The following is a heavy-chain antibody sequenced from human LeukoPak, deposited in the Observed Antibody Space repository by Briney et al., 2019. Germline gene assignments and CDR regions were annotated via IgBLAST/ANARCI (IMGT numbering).Heavy chain of an antibody. Sequence: ASVKVSCKASGYTFTSYDINWVRQATGQGLEWMGWMNPNSGNTGYAQKFQGRVTMTRNTSISTAYMELSSLRSEDTAVYYCARVLDTYYYGSGAAAFDIWGQGTMVTVSS. CDR3: ARVLDTYYYGSGAAAFDI. V-gene: IGHV1-8*01. CDR2: MNPNSGNT. CDR1: GYTFTSYD. D-gene: IGHD3-10*01. J-gene: IGHJ3*02.